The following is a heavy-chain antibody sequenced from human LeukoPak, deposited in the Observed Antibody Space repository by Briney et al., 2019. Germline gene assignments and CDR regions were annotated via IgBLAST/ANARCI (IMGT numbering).Heavy chain of an antibody. CDR1: GYTFTSYG. CDR2: ISAYNGNT. D-gene: IGHD2-15*01. CDR3: ARDIVVVVAAPNGPHYYYYGMDV. Sequence: GASVKVSCKASGYTFTSYGISWVRQAPGQGLEWMGWISAYNGNTNYAQKLQGRVTMTTDTSTSTAYMELRSLRSDDTAVYYCARDIVVVVAAPNGPHYYYYGMDVWGQGTTVTVSS. J-gene: IGHJ6*02. V-gene: IGHV1-18*01.